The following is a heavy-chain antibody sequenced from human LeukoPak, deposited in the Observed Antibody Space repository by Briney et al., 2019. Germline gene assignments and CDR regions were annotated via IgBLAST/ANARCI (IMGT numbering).Heavy chain of an antibody. J-gene: IGHJ4*02. CDR1: GFTFSSYS. D-gene: IGHD1-14*01. V-gene: IGHV3-21*01. CDR3: AGRPEN. CDR2: ISISGTYL. Sequence: GGSLRLSCAASGFTFSSYSMNWVRQAPGKGLEWVSSISISGTYLYYADSVKGRFTISRDNAKNSLYLQMSSLRAEDTAVYYCAGRPENWGQGTLVTVPS.